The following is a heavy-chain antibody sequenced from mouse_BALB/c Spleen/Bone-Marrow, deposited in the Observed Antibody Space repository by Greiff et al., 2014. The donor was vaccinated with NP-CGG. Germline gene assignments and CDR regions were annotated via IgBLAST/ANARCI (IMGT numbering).Heavy chain of an antibody. CDR1: GFNIKDYY. CDR3: TRTMDGNHGFAY. V-gene: IGHV14-1*02. D-gene: IGHD2-1*01. CDR2: IDPENANT. Sequence: VQLKESGAKLVRPGALVKLSCKASGFNIKDYYIHWVKQRPEQGLEWIGWIDPENANTIYDPNFQGKASLTADTSSNTAYLQLSSLTSEDTAVYYCTRTMDGNHGFAYWGQGTLVTVSA. J-gene: IGHJ3*01.